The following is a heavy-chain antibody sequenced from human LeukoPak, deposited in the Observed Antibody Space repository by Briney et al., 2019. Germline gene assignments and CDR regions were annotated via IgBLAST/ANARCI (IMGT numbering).Heavy chain of an antibody. CDR1: GGSFSGYY. Sequence: SETLSLTCAVYGGSFSGYYRSWIRQPPGKGLEWIGEINHSGSTNYNPSLKSRVTISVDTSKNQFSLKLSYVTAADSAVYFCARGQVKQQLLPRTGSRDYYFYMDVWGKGTTVTVSS. J-gene: IGHJ6*03. D-gene: IGHD6-13*01. CDR2: INHSGST. V-gene: IGHV4-34*01. CDR3: ARGQVKQQLLPRTGSRDYYFYMDV.